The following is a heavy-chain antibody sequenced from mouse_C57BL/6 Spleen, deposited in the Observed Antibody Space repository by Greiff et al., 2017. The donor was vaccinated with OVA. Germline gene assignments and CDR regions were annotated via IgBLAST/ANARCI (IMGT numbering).Heavy chain of an antibody. Sequence: QVQLQQSGAELVKPGASVKISCKASGYAFSSYWMNWVKQRPGKGLEWIGQIYPGDGDTNYNGKFKGKATLTADKSSSTAYMQLSSLTSEDSAVYCCARPAQALYYFDYWGQGTTLTVSS. V-gene: IGHV1-80*01. CDR2: IYPGDGDT. CDR3: ARPAQALYYFDY. CDR1: GYAFSSYW. J-gene: IGHJ2*01. D-gene: IGHD3-2*02.